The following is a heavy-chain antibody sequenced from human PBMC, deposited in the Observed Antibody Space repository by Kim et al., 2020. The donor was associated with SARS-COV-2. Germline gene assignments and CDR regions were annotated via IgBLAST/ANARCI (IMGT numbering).Heavy chain of an antibody. CDR3: ARATMITFGGVIDHFDY. J-gene: IGHJ4*02. D-gene: IGHD3-16*02. Sequence: LKSRVTISVDTSKNQFTLNLSSVTAADTAVYYCARATMITFGGVIDHFDYWGQGTLVTVSS. V-gene: IGHV4-31*02.